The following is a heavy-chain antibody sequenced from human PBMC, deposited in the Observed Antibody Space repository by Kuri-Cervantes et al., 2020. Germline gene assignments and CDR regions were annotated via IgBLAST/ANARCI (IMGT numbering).Heavy chain of an antibody. V-gene: IGHV4-61*01. CDR3: ARRGHGDFRYYFDY. D-gene: IGHD4-17*01. J-gene: IGHJ4*02. Sequence: SETLPLTCTVSGGSVSSGSYYWSWIRQPPGKGLEWIGHIYSSGSTNYNPSLKSRVTISVDTSKNQFSLKLSSVTAADTAVYYCARRGHGDFRYYFDYWGQGTLVTVSS. CDR1: GGSVSSGSYY. CDR2: IYSSGST.